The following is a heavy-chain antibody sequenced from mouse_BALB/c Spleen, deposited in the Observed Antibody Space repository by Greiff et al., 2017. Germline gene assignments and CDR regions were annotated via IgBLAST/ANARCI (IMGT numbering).Heavy chain of an antibody. CDR3: AYAPFAY. D-gene: IGHD6-5*01. V-gene: IGHV1-80*01. CDR1: GYAFSSYW. Sequence: VQLQESGAELVRPGSSVKISCKASGYAFSSYWMNWVKQRPGQGLEWIGQIYPGDGDTNYIEKFKGKATLTADTSSSTAYMQLSSLTSEDSAVYFCAYAPFAYWGQGTLVTVSA. CDR2: IYPGDGDT. J-gene: IGHJ3*01.